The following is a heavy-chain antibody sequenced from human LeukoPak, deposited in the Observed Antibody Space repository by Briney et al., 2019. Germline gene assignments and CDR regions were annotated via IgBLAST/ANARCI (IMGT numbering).Heavy chain of an antibody. J-gene: IGHJ4*02. CDR2: IYSSGST. CDR1: GGSIRGYF. V-gene: IGHV4-59*08. CDR3: ARHYDSGSYPLDF. Sequence: SETLSLTCTVSGGSIRGYFWSWIRQPPGKGLEWIGHIYSSGSTTYTPSLQGRVTISLDTSKNQFSLKQSSVTAADTAVYYCARHYDSGSYPLDFWGQGTLVTVSS. D-gene: IGHD3-10*01.